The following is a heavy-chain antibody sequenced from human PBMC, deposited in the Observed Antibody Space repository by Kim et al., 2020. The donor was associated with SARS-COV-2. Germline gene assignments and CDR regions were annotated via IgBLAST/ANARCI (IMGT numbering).Heavy chain of an antibody. Sequence: GKGPFTITRDNAKNSLYLQMNSLRAEDTAVYYCARARGIAAAANYYGMDVWGQGTTVTVSS. J-gene: IGHJ6*02. CDR3: ARARGIAAAANYYGMDV. D-gene: IGHD6-13*01. V-gene: IGHV3-21*01.